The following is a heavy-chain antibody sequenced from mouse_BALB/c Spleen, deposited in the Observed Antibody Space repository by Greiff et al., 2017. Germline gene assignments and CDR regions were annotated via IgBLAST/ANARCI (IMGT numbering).Heavy chain of an antibody. D-gene: IGHD1-1*01. CDR3: YSYYDGWYFEV. Sequence: EVQLQQSGAELVRSGASVKLSCTASGFNIKDYYMHWVKQRPEQGLEWIGWIDPENGDTEYAPKFQGKATMTADTSSNPTDLQPSSLTSEDTAVYYCYSYYDGWYFEVWGAGTTVTVSS. CDR2: IDPENGDT. V-gene: IGHV14-4*02. CDR1: GFNIKDYY. J-gene: IGHJ1*01.